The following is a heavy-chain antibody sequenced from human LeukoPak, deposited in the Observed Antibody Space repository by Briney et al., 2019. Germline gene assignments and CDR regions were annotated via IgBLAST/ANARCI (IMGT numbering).Heavy chain of an antibody. V-gene: IGHV3-7*03. CDR1: GFTFSSYW. CDR2: INQDGSEK. J-gene: IGHJ4*02. Sequence: GGSLRLSCTASGFTFSSYWMSWVRQAPGKGPEWVANINQDGSEKYYVDSVKGRFTISRDNAKNTLFLQMNSLRAEDTDVYSCAKTTAGNSSGRNPGWPVDYWGQGTLVTVSS. CDR3: AKTTAGNSSGRNPGWPVDY. D-gene: IGHD6-19*01.